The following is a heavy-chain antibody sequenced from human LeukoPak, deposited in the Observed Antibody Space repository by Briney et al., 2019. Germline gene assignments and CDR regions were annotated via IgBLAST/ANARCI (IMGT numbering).Heavy chain of an antibody. Sequence: GGSLRLSCAASGSTFSSYAMNWVRQAPGKGLEWVSGISGSGGSTYYADSVKGRFTISRDNSKNTLYLQMNSLGAEDTAIYYCAKDWAVAGTNYFDYWGQGTLVTVSS. J-gene: IGHJ4*02. V-gene: IGHV3-23*01. CDR3: AKDWAVAGTNYFDY. D-gene: IGHD6-19*01. CDR1: GSTFSSYA. CDR2: ISGSGGST.